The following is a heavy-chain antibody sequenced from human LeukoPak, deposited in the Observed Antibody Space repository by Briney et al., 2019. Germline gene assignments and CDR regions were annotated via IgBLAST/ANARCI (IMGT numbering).Heavy chain of an antibody. CDR1: GYTFTGYY. CDR3: TRPYYDFWSGYADNWFDP. D-gene: IGHD3-3*01. J-gene: IGHJ5*02. Sequence: GASVKVSCKASGYTFTGYYMYWVRQAPGQGLEWMGWINPNSGGTNYAQKFQGRVTMTMDTSISTAYMELSRLRSDDTAVYYCTRPYYDFWSGYADNWFDPWGQGTLVTVSS. V-gene: IGHV1-2*02. CDR2: INPNSGGT.